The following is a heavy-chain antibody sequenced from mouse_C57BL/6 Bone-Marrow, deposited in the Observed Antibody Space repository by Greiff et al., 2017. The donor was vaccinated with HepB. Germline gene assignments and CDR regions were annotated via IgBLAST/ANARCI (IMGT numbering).Heavy chain of an antibody. Sequence: VQRVESGPGLVQPSQTLSITCTASGFSFTSYGVHWVRQSPGKGLEWLGVIWRGGSTDYNAAFMSRLSITKENSKSQVFFKMHSLQADDTAIYDCAPQAYYSNYPFAYWGQGTLVTVSA. CDR3: APQAYYSNYPFAY. D-gene: IGHD2-5*01. V-gene: IGHV2-5*01. J-gene: IGHJ3*01. CDR2: IWRGGST. CDR1: GFSFTSYG.